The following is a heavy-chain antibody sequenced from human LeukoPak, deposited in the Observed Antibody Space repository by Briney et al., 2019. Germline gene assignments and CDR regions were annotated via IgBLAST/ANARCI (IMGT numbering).Heavy chain of an antibody. Sequence: GGSLRLSCAASGFTFSSYGMHWVRQAPGKGLEWVAFIRYDGSNKYYADSVKGRFTISRDNSKNTLYLQMNSLRAEDTAVYCCAKDRHDSSGYYHDYWGQGTLVTVSS. CDR3: AKDRHDSSGYYHDY. V-gene: IGHV3-30*02. J-gene: IGHJ4*02. CDR2: IRYDGSNK. CDR1: GFTFSSYG. D-gene: IGHD3-22*01.